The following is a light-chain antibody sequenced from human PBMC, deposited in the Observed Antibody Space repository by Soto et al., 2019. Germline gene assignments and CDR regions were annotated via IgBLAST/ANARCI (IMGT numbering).Light chain of an antibody. CDR3: SSYTSSGTYV. J-gene: IGLJ1*01. Sequence: QSVLAQPASVSGSPGQSITISCTGTSSDVGSYNYVSWYQLHPGKAPKLMIYEVSNRPSGVSNRFSGSKSGNTASLTISGLQAEDDADYYCSSYTSSGTYVFGTGTKVTVL. V-gene: IGLV2-14*01. CDR2: EVS. CDR1: SSDVGSYNY.